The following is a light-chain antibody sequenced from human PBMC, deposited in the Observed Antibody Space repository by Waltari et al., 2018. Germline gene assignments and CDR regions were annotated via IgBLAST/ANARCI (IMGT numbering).Light chain of an antibody. CDR1: SSNLGCSD. Sequence: QSVLTQPPSVTAAPGQKVTISCAGSSSNLGCSDVTWYQQVPGTAPKLLIFETILRPSGIPDRFSGSKSGTSATLDITGLQTGDEANYYCATWDTSLSAGVFGGGTKLTVL. V-gene: IGLV1-51*02. J-gene: IGLJ3*02. CDR3: ATWDTSLSAGV. CDR2: ETI.